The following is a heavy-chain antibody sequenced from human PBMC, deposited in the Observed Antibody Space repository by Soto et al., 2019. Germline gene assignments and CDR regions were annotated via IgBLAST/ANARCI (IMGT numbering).Heavy chain of an antibody. CDR1: GFTVSSNY. J-gene: IGHJ6*02. V-gene: IGHV3-53*01. Sequence: PGGSLRLCCAASGFTVSSNYMSWVRQAPGKGLEWVSVIYSGGSTYYADSVKGRFTISRDNSKNTLYLQMNSLRAEDTAVYYCARDFRGTDYGDYGAGKGMDVWGQGPTVTVSS. CDR3: ARDFRGTDYGDYGAGKGMDV. D-gene: IGHD4-17*01. CDR2: IYSGGST.